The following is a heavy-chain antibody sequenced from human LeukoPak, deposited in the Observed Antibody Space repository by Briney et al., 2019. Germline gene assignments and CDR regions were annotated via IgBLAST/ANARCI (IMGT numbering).Heavy chain of an antibody. V-gene: IGHV3-23*01. CDR1: GFTFKTYA. J-gene: IGHJ5*02. CDR3: VRDFQWSLES. Sequence: QSGGSLRLSCAASGFTFKTYAMNWARQVPGKGPEWVSSMSGSGSSTDYADSVKGRFTISRDNAKSSLYLQLNDLRAEDTAVYYCVRDFQWSLESWGQGTPVTVSS. CDR2: MSGSGSST. D-gene: IGHD1-1*01.